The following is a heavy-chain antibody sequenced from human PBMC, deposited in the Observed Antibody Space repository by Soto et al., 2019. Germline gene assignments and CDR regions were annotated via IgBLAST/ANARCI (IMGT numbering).Heavy chain of an antibody. CDR2: VYSSGST. Sequence: SETLSLTCNVSGDSISSSLYYWTWIRQPPGKGLEWIGYVYSSGSTNYNPSLKSRVTISEDTSKSQFSLKVNSMTAADTAVYYCARYRREAVAGYTLDNWGQGILVTVSS. J-gene: IGHJ4*02. CDR1: GDSISSSLYY. CDR3: ARYRREAVAGYTLDN. D-gene: IGHD6-13*01. V-gene: IGHV4-61*01.